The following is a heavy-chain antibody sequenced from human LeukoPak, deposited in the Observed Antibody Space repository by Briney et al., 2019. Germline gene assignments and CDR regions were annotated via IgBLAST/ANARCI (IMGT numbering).Heavy chain of an antibody. CDR3: ARDRGGSLQYYFDY. Sequence: GASVKVSCKASGYSFTSYGISWVQQAPGQGLEWMGWINPNSGGTNYAQKFQGRVTMTRDTSISTAYMELSRLRSDDTAVYYCARDRGGSLQYYFDYWGQGTLVTVSS. CDR2: INPNSGGT. J-gene: IGHJ4*02. D-gene: IGHD3-10*01. CDR1: GYSFTSYG. V-gene: IGHV1-2*02.